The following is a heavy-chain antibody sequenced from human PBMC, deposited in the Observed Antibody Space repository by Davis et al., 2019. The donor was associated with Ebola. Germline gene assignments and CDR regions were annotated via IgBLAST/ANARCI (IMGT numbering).Heavy chain of an antibody. D-gene: IGHD4-17*01. CDR3: TSAYGDYDY. CDR1: GFTFSGSA. V-gene: IGHV3-73*01. J-gene: IGHJ4*02. Sequence: GESLRLSCAASGFTFSGSAMHWVRQASGKGLEWVGRIRSKANSYATAYAASVKGRFTISRDDSKNTAYLQMNSLKTEDTAVYYCTSAYGDYDYWGQGTLVTVSS. CDR2: IRSKANSYAT.